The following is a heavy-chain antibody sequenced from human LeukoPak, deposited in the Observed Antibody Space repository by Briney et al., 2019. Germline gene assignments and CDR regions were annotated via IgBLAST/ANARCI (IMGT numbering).Heavy chain of an antibody. V-gene: IGHV1-69*06. CDR3: AIDLVGPEVEAGDY. Sequence: SVKVSCKASGGNFRNYGFHWVRQAPGQGLEWMGGMLPIFGTANYAQKFQGRVTMTEDTSTDTAYMELSSLRSEDTAVYYCAIDLVGPEVEAGDYWGQGTLVTVSS. D-gene: IGHD2-8*02. CDR1: GGNFRNYG. J-gene: IGHJ4*02. CDR2: MLPIFGTA.